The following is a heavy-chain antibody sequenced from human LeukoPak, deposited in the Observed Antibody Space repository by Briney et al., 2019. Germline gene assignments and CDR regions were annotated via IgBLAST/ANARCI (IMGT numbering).Heavy chain of an antibody. Sequence: PSETLSLTCTVSGGSMSSRSYYWGGTRQPPGKGLEWIGSIYYSGSTHYNPSLKSRVTISVDTSKNQFSLKLNSVTAADPAVYYCARHWGGHYCGSGTPFDYWGQGTLVTVSS. CDR1: GGSMSSRSYY. D-gene: IGHD3-10*01. CDR2: IYYSGST. J-gene: IGHJ4*02. V-gene: IGHV4-39*01. CDR3: ARHWGGHYCGSGTPFDY.